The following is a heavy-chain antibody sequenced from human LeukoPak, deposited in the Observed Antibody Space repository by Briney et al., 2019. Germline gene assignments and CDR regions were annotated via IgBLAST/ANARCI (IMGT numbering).Heavy chain of an antibody. CDR3: AKGDRGHCTGVKCYPFDY. CDR2: ITGTGGRGGI. J-gene: IGHJ4*02. V-gene: IGHV3-23*01. D-gene: IGHD2-8*02. CDR1: GFTYANYA. Sequence: GGSLRLSCVASGFTYANYAMNWVRQAPGRRLEWVASITGTGGRGGIYYADSVKGRFTISRDNSKNTLFLQMSSLRAEDTAVYHCAKGDRGHCTGVKCYPFDYWGQGTVVTVSS.